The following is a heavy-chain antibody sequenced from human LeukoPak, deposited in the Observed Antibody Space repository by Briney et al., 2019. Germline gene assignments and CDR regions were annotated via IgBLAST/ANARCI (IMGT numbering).Heavy chain of an antibody. D-gene: IGHD1-26*01. Sequence: PSETLSLTCVVSGGSIGSGYYWSWVRQPPGKGLEWIGEIHHSGRTNYYPSLKSRVTISMDTSKNQLSLKLTSVTAADTAIYHCARNAAYCLDCWGQGTLVTVSS. J-gene: IGHJ4*02. CDR2: IHHSGRT. CDR1: GGSIGSGYY. V-gene: IGHV4-4*02. CDR3: ARNAAYCLDC.